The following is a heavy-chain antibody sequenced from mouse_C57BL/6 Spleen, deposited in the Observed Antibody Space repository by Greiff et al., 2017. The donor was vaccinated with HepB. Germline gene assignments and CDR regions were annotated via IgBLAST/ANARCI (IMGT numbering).Heavy chain of an antibody. CDR3: ARGSSYCYAMDY. D-gene: IGHD1-1*01. V-gene: IGHV1-18*01. Sequence: EVQLQQSGPELVKPGASVKIPCKASGYTFTDYNMDWVKQSHGKSLEWIGDINPNNGGTIYNQKFKGKATLTVDKSSRTAYMELRSLTSEDTAVYYCARGSSYCYAMDYWGQGTSVTVSS. CDR2: INPNNGGT. CDR1: GYTFTDYN. J-gene: IGHJ4*01.